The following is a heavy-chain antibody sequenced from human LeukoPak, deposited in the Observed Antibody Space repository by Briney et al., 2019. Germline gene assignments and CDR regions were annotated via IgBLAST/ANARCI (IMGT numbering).Heavy chain of an antibody. D-gene: IGHD3-3*01. V-gene: IGHV4-34*01. Sequence: SETLSLTCAVYGGSFSGYYWSWIRQPPGKGLEWIGEINHSGSTNYNPSLKSRVTISVDTSKNQFSLKLSSVTAADTAVYYCASILHYDFWSGSFDAFDIWGQGTMVTVSS. J-gene: IGHJ3*02. CDR3: ASILHYDFWSGSFDAFDI. CDR2: INHSGST. CDR1: GGSFSGYY.